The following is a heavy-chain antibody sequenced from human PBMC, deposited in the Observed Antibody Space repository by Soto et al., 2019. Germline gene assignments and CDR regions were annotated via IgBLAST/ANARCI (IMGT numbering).Heavy chain of an antibody. J-gene: IGHJ4*02. CDR3: ARQTGGFGYYFDY. V-gene: IGHV4-39*01. CDR1: GGSISSNLYY. D-gene: IGHD3-16*01. Sequence: QLQLQESGPGLVKPSETLSLTCTVSGGSISSNLYYWGWVRQPPGQGLEWIGAVYYSGRTWYNPSLNSRVIISVDTLRNQFSLNLRSVTASDTAVYYCARQTGGFGYYFDYWGQGALVTVSS. CDR2: VYYSGRT.